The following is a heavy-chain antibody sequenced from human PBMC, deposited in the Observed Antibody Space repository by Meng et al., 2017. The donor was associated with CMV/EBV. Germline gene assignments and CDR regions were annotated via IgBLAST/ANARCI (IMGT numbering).Heavy chain of an antibody. CDR2: ISAYNENT. V-gene: IGHV1-18*01. CDR3: ARAHLGDWFDP. J-gene: IGHJ5*02. D-gene: IGHD2-15*01. CDR1: GYTFTNYG. Sequence: SCKASGYTFTNYGISWVRQAPGQGLEWMGWISAYNENTNYAQKLQGRVTMTTDTSTATAYMELRSLRSDDTAVYYCARAHLGDWFDPWGQGTLVTVSP.